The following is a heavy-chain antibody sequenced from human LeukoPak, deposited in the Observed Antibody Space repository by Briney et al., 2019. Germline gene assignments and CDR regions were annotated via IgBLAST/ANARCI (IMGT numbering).Heavy chain of an antibody. CDR3: ARAPGRYDYYMDV. V-gene: IGHV1-69*05. D-gene: IGHD2-2*01. J-gene: IGHJ6*03. CDR2: IIPIFGTA. CDR1: GGTFSSYA. Sequence: VASVKVSCKASGGTFSSYAISWVRQAPGQGLEWMEGIIPIFGTANYAQKFQGRVTITTDESTSTAYMELSSLRFEDTAVYYCARAPGRYDYYMDVWGKRTTVTVSS.